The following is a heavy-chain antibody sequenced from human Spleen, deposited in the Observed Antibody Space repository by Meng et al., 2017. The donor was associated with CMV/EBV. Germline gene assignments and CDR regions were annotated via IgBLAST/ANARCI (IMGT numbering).Heavy chain of an antibody. Sequence: CTVSGDSISGGGYYWTWIRQRPGKGLEWIGSIHYRGGTYSTSALRSRLTISMDTSTNQFSLNLRSVTAADTAVYYCARDMSSAYDFDQWGRGILVTVSS. V-gene: IGHV4-31*03. J-gene: IGHJ4*02. CDR2: IHYRGGT. CDR1: GDSISGGGYY. CDR3: ARDMSSAYDFDQ. D-gene: IGHD3-22*01.